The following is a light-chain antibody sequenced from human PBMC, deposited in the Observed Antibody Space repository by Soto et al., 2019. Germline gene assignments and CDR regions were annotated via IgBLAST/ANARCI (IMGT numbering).Light chain of an antibody. CDR1: QSISSW. J-gene: IGKJ2*01. V-gene: IGKV1-5*01. CDR2: DAS. Sequence: DIQMTQSPSTLSASVGDRVTITCRASQSISSWLAWYQQKPGKAPKLLIYDASSLESGVPSRSSGSGSGTEFTLTISSLQPDDFATYYCQQYNSYSPMYTFGQGTKVDIK. CDR3: QQYNSYSPMYT.